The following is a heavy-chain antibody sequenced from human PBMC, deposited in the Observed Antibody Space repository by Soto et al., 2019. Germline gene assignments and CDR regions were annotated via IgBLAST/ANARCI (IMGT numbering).Heavy chain of an antibody. J-gene: IGHJ4*02. Sequence: SETLSLTCTVSGGSISSGGYYWSWIRQHPGKGLEWIGYIYYSGSTYYNPSLKSRVTISVDTSKNQFSLKLSSVTAADTAVYYCARELMYYYDRGYFDYWGQGTLVTVSS. CDR1: GGSISSGGYY. CDR3: ARELMYYYDRGYFDY. CDR2: IYYSGST. V-gene: IGHV4-31*03. D-gene: IGHD3-22*01.